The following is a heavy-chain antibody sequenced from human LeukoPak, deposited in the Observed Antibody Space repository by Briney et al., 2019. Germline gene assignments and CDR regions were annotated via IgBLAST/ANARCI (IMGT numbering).Heavy chain of an antibody. J-gene: IGHJ5*02. Sequence: ASVKVSCKASGYTFTGYYMHWVRQAPGQGLEWMGRINPNSGGTNYAQKFQGRVTMTRDTSISTAYMELSRLRSDDTAVYYCTREVYKLCNWFDPWGQGTLVTVSS. CDR2: INPNSGGT. CDR1: GYTFTGYY. CDR3: TREVYKLCNWFDP. D-gene: IGHD5-24*01. V-gene: IGHV1-2*06.